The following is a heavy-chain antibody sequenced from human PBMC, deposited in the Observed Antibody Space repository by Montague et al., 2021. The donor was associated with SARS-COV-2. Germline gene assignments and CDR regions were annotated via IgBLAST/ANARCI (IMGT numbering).Heavy chain of an antibody. D-gene: IGHD2-21*02. CDR3: ARLLPDGTVVATDLPFDS. CDR2: IHYIGNT. J-gene: IGHJ4*02. Sequence: SETLSLTCNVSGASITRSDYYWAWIRQPPGKGLELIGSIHYIGNTYYNPSLESRVTISVATSENQFSPKLRSVVAAGTAFHYCARLLPDGTVVATDLPFDSWGQGTLVTVSS. CDR1: GASITRSDYY. V-gene: IGHV4-39*01.